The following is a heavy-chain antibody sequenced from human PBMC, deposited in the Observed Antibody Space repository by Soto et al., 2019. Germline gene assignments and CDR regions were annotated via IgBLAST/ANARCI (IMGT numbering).Heavy chain of an antibody. CDR3: ARHRRSGSYYAHYYYGMDL. CDR2: IDPIDSYT. Sequence: VESLKISCKGSGYSFTSYWISWVRQIPWKGLEWMGRIDPIDSYTNYSPSFQGHVTISADKSISTAYLQWSSLKASDTAMYYCARHRRSGSYYAHYYYGMDLWGLGTTVPGSS. CDR1: GYSFTSYW. D-gene: IGHD1-26*01. V-gene: IGHV5-10-1*01. J-gene: IGHJ6*01.